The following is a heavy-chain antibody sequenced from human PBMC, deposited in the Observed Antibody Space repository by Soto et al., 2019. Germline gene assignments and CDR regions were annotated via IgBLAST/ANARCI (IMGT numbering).Heavy chain of an antibody. J-gene: IGHJ6*02. CDR3: ARIPYYGSGSYYNPPYYYYGMDV. D-gene: IGHD3-10*01. Sequence: ASVKVSCKASGYTFTSYGISWVRQAPGQGLEWMGWISAYNGNANYAQKLQGRVTMTTDTSTSTAYMELRSLRPDDTAVYYCARIPYYGSGSYYNPPYYYYGMDVWGQGTTVTVSS. V-gene: IGHV1-18*01. CDR1: GYTFTSYG. CDR2: ISAYNGNA.